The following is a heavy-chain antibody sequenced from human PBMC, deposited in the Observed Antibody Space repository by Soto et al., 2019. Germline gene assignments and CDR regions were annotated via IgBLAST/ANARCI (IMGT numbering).Heavy chain of an antibody. J-gene: IGHJ6*02. V-gene: IGHV3-30-3*01. CDR1: GFTFSSYA. CDR2: IAYDGGNK. D-gene: IGHD6-13*01. Sequence: QSGGSLRLSCAASGFTFSSYAMHWVRQAAGKGLEWVGVIAYDGGNKYYADSVKGRFTISRDNSKNTVYLQMNSLRVDDTAVYYCASQLAVAGNYFSYYAMDVWGQGTTVTVSS. CDR3: ASQLAVAGNYFSYYAMDV.